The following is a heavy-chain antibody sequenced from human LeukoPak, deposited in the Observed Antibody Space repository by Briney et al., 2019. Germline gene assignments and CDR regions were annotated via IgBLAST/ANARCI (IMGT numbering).Heavy chain of an antibody. CDR3: AKGVKHIVVLTAQHYFDY. Sequence: GGSLRLSCAASGFTFSAYGMHWVRQAPGKGLEWVTFIRHDGSNKYYADSVKGRFTISRDNSKNTLYLQMNTLRAEDTAVYYCAKGVKHIVVLTAQHYFDYWGQGTLVTVSS. CDR2: IRHDGSNK. V-gene: IGHV3-30*02. CDR1: GFTFSAYG. D-gene: IGHD2-21*02. J-gene: IGHJ4*02.